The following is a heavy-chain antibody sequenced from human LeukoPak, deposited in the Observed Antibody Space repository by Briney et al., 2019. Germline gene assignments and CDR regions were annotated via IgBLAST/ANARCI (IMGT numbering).Heavy chain of an antibody. V-gene: IGHV4-39*07. D-gene: IGHD1-26*01. J-gene: IGHJ3*02. CDR3: ARDTGSGSYDAFDI. CDR1: GGSISSSSYY. CDR2: IYYSGST. Sequence: SETLSLTCTVSGGSISSSSYYWGWIRQPPGKGLEWIGSIYYSGSTYYNPSLKSRVTISVDTSKNQFSLKLSSVTAADTAVYYCARDTGSGSYDAFDIWGQGTMVTVSS.